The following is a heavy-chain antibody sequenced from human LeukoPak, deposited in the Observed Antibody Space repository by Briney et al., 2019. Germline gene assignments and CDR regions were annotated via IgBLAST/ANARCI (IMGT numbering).Heavy chain of an antibody. V-gene: IGHV3-48*01. CDR2: ISSSSSTI. Sequence: PGGSLRLSCAASGFTFSSYSMNWVRQAPGKGLEWVSYISSSSSTIYYADSVKGRFTISRDNAKNSLYLQINSLRAEDTAVYYCARELREHGVFDIWGQGTMVTVSS. CDR1: GFTFSSYS. D-gene: IGHD1-26*01. J-gene: IGHJ3*02. CDR3: ARELREHGVFDI.